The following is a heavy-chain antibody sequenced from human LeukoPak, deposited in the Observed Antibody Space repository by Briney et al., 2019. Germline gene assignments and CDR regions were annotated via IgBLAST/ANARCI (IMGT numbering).Heavy chain of an antibody. D-gene: IGHD5-18*01. CDR2: IYTSGST. J-gene: IGHJ4*02. V-gene: IGHV4-61*02. Sequence: SETLSLTCTVSGGSISSGSYYWSWIRQPAGKGLEWIGRIYTSGSTNYNPSLKSRVTISVDTSKNQFSLKLSSVTAADTAVYYCAREPQNLYSYGYYFDYWGQGTLVTVSS. CDR1: GGSISSGSYY. CDR3: AREPQNLYSYGYYFDY.